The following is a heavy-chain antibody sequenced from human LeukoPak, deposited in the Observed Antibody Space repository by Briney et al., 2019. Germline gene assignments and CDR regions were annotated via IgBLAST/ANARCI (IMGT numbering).Heavy chain of an antibody. CDR1: GGSFSGYY. V-gene: IGHV4-34*01. CDR2: INQSGST. J-gene: IGHJ4*02. CDR3: ARLGAYDYVWGSYRHPGRLDY. D-gene: IGHD3-16*02. Sequence: SESLSLTCTVSGGSFSGYYWSWIRQPPWKGLEWIGEINQSGSTNYNPSLKSRVTISVDTSKNQFSLKLSSVTAADTAVYYCARLGAYDYVWGSYRHPGRLDYWGQGTLVTVSS.